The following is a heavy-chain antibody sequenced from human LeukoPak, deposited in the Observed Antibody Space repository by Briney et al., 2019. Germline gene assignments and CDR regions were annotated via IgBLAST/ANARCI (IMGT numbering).Heavy chain of an antibody. CDR3: ARRVVAAPWLL. Sequence: PSETLSLTCAVYGGSFSGYYWSWIRQPPGKGLEWIGEINHSGSTNYNPSLKSRVTISVDTSKNQFSLKLSSVTAADTAVYYCARRVVAAPWLLWGQGTLVTVSS. CDR2: INHSGST. J-gene: IGHJ4*02. V-gene: IGHV4-34*01. D-gene: IGHD2-15*01. CDR1: GGSFSGYY.